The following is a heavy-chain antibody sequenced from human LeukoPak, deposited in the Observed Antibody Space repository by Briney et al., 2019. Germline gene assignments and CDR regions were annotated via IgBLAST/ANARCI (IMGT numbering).Heavy chain of an antibody. CDR3: ARGFRDFWSGYYTSDAFDI. CDR2: INPNSGGT. Sequence: ASVKVSCKASGYTFTCYYMRWVRQAPGQGREWMGWINPNSGGTNYAQKFQGRVTMTRDTSISTAYMELSRLRSDDTAVYYCARGFRDFWSGYYTSDAFDIWGQGTMVTVSS. J-gene: IGHJ3*02. V-gene: IGHV1-2*02. D-gene: IGHD3-3*01. CDR1: GYTFTCYY.